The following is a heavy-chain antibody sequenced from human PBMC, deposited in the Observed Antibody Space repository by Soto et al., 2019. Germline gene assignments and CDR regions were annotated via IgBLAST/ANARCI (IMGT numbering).Heavy chain of an antibody. V-gene: IGHV6-1*01. CDR1: GDSVSSNSAA. CDR2: TYFRSKWYN. Sequence: SQTLSLTCVISGDSVSSNSAAWNWIRQSPSRGLEWLGRTYFRSKWYNDYAVSVESRITINPDTSKNQFSLQVNSVTPEDTAFYYCARESWGSWGGFDIWAQGTAVTVSS. CDR3: ARESWGSWGGFDI. D-gene: IGHD7-27*01. J-gene: IGHJ3*02.